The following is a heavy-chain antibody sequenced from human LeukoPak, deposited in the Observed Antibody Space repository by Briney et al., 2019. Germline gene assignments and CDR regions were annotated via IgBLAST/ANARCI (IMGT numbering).Heavy chain of an antibody. Sequence: WASVKVSCKASGYTFTSYDINWVRQATGQGLEWMGWMNPNSGNTNYAQKLQGRVTMTTDTSTSTAYMELRSLRSDDTAVYYCARAHMITFGGVIVSDFDYWGQGTLVTVSS. D-gene: IGHD3-16*02. J-gene: IGHJ4*02. CDR1: GYTFTSYD. V-gene: IGHV1-18*01. CDR3: ARAHMITFGGVIVSDFDY. CDR2: MNPNSGNT.